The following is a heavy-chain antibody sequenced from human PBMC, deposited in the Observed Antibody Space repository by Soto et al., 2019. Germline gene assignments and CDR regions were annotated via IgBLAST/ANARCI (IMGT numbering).Heavy chain of an antibody. CDR2: IGWNGASI. Sequence: PGGSLRLSCAASGFTFDEYAMHWVRQAPGKGLEWVSAIGWNGASIGYADSVKDRFTISRDNAKNSLYLQMNSLRPEDTAFYYCAKGAAGTGEFDSWGQGTLVTAPQ. CDR3: AKGAAGTGEFDS. D-gene: IGHD6-13*01. J-gene: IGHJ4*02. V-gene: IGHV3-9*01. CDR1: GFTFDEYA.